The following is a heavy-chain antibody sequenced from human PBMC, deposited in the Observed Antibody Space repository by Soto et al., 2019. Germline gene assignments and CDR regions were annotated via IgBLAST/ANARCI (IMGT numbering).Heavy chain of an antibody. CDR3: ARDLKFGQADY. CDR2: IYTSGST. J-gene: IGHJ4*02. D-gene: IGHD3-10*01. Sequence: SLTCTVSGSSISSYYWSWIRQPSGKGLEWIGRIYTSGSTNYNPSLKSRVTMSVDTSKNQFSLKLTSVTAADTAVYYCARDLKFGQADYWGQGTQVTVSS. CDR1: GSSISSYY. V-gene: IGHV4-4*07.